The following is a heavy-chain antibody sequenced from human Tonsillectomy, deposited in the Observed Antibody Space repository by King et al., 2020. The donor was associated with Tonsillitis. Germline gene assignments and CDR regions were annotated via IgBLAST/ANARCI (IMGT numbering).Heavy chain of an antibody. J-gene: IGHJ3*02. CDR2: INGDGGST. D-gene: IGHD4-23*01. CDR3: AKAPGRWLHDGFDI. V-gene: IGHV3-43*02. Sequence: VQLVESGGGVVQPGGSLRLSCAASGFTFDYYAMHWVRLAPGKGLEWVSLINGDGGSTHYADSVKGRFTISRDNSENSLYLQMNSLRTEDTALYYCAKAPGRWLHDGFDIWGQRTMVTVSS. CDR1: GFTFDYYA.